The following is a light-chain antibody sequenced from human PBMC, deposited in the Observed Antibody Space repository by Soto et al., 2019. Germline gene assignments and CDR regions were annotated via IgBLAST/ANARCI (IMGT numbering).Light chain of an antibody. Sequence: QSALTQPASVSGSPGQSITISCTGTSSDVGGYKYVSWYQQHPGKAPKLMIYEVSNRPSGVSNRFSGSKSGNTASLTVAGLQTEDEADYYCCSYTNSSIFVFGGGTKLTVL. CDR1: SSDVGGYKY. V-gene: IGLV2-14*01. J-gene: IGLJ3*02. CDR3: CSYTNSSIFV. CDR2: EVS.